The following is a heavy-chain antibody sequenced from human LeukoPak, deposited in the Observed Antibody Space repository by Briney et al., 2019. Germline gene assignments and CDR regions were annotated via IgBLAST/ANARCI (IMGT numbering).Heavy chain of an antibody. CDR3: TRPHIVVEPDY. V-gene: IGHV3-73*01. Sequence: SGGSLRLSCAASGFTFSGSAMHWVRQASGKGLECVGRIRSKANSYATAYAASVKGRFTISRDDSKNTAYLQMNSLKTEDTAVYYCTRPHIVVEPDYWGQGTLVTVSS. J-gene: IGHJ4*02. CDR2: IRSKANSYAT. D-gene: IGHD2-21*01. CDR1: GFTFSGSA.